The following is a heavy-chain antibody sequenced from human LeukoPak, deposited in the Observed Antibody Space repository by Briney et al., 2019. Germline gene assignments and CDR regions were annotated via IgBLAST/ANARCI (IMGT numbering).Heavy chain of an antibody. V-gene: IGHV3-21*01. J-gene: IGHJ4*02. CDR1: GFTFSTYN. Sequence: GGSLRLSCEASGFTFSTYNMNWVRQAPGKGLEWVSSISSTSSNTYYADSVKGRFTISRDNGKNSLYLQMNSLRAEDTALYYCARVGYSSSWRERYKYYLDYWGQGTLVTVSS. CDR2: ISSTSSNT. CDR3: ARVGYSSSWRERYKYYLDY. D-gene: IGHD6-13*01.